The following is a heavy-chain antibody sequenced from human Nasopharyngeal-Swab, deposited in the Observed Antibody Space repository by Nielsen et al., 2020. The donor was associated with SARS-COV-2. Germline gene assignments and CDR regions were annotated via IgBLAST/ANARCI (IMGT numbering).Heavy chain of an antibody. V-gene: IGHV3-9*01. CDR1: GFTFDDYA. CDR2: ISWNSGRI. CDR3: AKDVGIAVAGSGFDY. J-gene: IGHJ4*02. Sequence: GGSLRLSCAASGFTFDDYAMHWVRQVPGKGLEWVSGISWNSGRIGYADSVKGRFTTSRDNAENSLYLQMNSLRAEDTAFYYCAKDVGIAVAGSGFDYWGQGALVTVSS. D-gene: IGHD6-19*01.